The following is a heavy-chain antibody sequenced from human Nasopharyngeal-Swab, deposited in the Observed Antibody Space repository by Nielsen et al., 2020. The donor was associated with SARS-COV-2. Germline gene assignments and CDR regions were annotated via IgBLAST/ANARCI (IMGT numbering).Heavy chain of an antibody. V-gene: IGHV4-39*07. J-gene: IGHJ5*02. D-gene: IGHD5-12*01. CDR3: AREWGQVEWLRWT. Sequence: SETLSLTCTVSGGSISSSSYYWGWIRQPPGKGLEWIGSIYYSGSTYYNPSLKSRVTISVDTSKNQFSLKLSSVTAADTAVYYCAREWGQVEWLRWTWGQGTLVTVSS. CDR2: IYYSGST. CDR1: GGSISSSSYY.